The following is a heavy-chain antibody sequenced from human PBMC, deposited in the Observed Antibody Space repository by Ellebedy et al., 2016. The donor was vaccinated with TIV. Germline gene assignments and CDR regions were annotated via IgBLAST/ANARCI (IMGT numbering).Heavy chain of an antibody. D-gene: IGHD1-1*01. CDR3: GRAREPGPFAYYYYGMDV. V-gene: IGHV3-11*01. CDR2: IPASGTGI. J-gene: IGHJ6*02. CDR1: GFTFSDYF. Sequence: GESLKISCAGSGFTFSDYFMSWVRQAPGKGLEWISYIPASGTGIYYADSVKGRFTFARDNANKSLHLQMNNLRGDDTAVYYCGRAREPGPFAYYYYGMDVWGQGTTVTVSS.